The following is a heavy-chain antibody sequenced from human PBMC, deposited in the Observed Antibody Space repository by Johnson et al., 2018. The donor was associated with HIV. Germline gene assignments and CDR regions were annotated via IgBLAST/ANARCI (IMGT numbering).Heavy chain of an antibody. CDR3: AKDIASGYTNGGTLDI. CDR1: GFTVSRNY. V-gene: IGHV3-66*02. D-gene: IGHD6-19*01. J-gene: IGHJ3*02. Sequence: VQLVESGGGVVQPGRSLRLSCAASGFTVSRNYMSWVRQAPGKGLEWVSVIYSGGSTYYADSVKGRFTISRDNSKNSLYLQMNSLRPEDTGLYYCAKDIASGYTNGGTLDIWGQGTMVTVSS. CDR2: IYSGGST.